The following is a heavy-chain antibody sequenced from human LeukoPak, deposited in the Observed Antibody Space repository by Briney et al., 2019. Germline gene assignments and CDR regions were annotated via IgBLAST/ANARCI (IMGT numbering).Heavy chain of an antibody. V-gene: IGHV1-8*03. J-gene: IGHJ6*03. Sequence: ASVKVSCRASGYTFTNYDINWVRQATGQGLEWMGWMNPNSGNTGYAQKFQGRVSITRNTSTSTAYMELSRLRSEDTAVYYCARTRQYDFWSGSPYYMDVWGKGTTVTVSS. CDR3: ARTRQYDFWSGSPYYMDV. CDR1: GYTFTNYD. CDR2: MNPNSGNT. D-gene: IGHD3-3*01.